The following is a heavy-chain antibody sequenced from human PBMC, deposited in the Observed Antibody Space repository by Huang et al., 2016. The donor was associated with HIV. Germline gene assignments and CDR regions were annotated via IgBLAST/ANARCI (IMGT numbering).Heavy chain of an antibody. Sequence: QVQLVQSGAEVKKPGASVKVSCKASGYTFSNYDINWVRQAPGQGLEWMGWMNPNSGNTGYARKFQGRVTVTRSTSISTAYMELSRLRFEDTAVYYCATLPPVNYGRSGGRVRDYWGQGSLVTVSS. J-gene: IGHJ4*02. CDR3: ATLPPVNYGRSGGRVRDY. CDR1: GYTFSNYD. CDR2: MNPNSGNT. V-gene: IGHV1-8*01. D-gene: IGHD2-15*01.